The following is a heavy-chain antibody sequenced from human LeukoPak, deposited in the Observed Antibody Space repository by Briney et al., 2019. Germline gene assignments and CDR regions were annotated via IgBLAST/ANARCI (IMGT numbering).Heavy chain of an antibody. CDR2: IRYDGSNK. Sequence: GRSLRLSCAASGFTFSSYGMHWVRQAPGKGLEWVAFIRYDGSNKYYADSVKGRFTISRDNSKNTPYLQMNSLRAEDTAVYYCAKDRSSGSYYYYYMDVWGKGTTVTVSS. CDR3: AKDRSSGSYYYYYMDV. CDR1: GFTFSSYG. V-gene: IGHV3-30*02. J-gene: IGHJ6*03. D-gene: IGHD1-26*01.